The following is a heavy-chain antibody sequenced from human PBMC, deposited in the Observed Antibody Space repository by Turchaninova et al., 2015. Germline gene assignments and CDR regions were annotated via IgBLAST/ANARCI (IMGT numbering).Heavy chain of an antibody. D-gene: IGHD5-12*01. Sequence: QVQLVQSGAEVKKPGASVKVSCKASGYTFTSYGISWVRQAPGQGPEWMGWISDYNGNTNYAQKLQRRVTMTTDTATSTAYMERSSLRSDDTAVYYCARGKRRGYSGYNYYYGMDVWGQGTTVTVSS. J-gene: IGHJ6*02. CDR1: GYTFTSYG. CDR3: ARGKRRGYSGYNYYYGMDV. CDR2: ISDYNGNT. V-gene: IGHV1-18*04.